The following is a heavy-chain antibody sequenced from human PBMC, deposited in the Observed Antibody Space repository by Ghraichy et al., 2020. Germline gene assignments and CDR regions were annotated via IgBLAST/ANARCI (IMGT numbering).Heavy chain of an antibody. J-gene: IGHJ3*01. D-gene: IGHD3-10*01. V-gene: IGHV3-23*01. CDR1: EFTFDGYP. CDR2: LGADGRST. CDR3: AKEVGGLGEGAFDV. Sequence: GGSLRLSCAVSEFTFDGYPMTWVRQAPGKGLEWVSTLGADGRSTFYADSVKGRFTISRDKSKRTMYLQMNSLRADDTAVYYCAKEVGGLGEGAFDVWGQGTKVTVSS.